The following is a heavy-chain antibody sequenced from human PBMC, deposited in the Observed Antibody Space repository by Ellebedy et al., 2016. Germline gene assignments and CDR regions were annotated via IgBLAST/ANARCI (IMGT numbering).Heavy chain of an antibody. Sequence: GESLKISXAASGFTFSSYWMHWVRQAPGRGLEWISYISSTGNTIYYADSVKGRFIISRDYVKRSLDLQMNSVRDDDTAVYFCARDQSRGIATIDFWGQGALVTVSS. D-gene: IGHD6-13*01. CDR1: GFTFSSYW. CDR3: ARDQSRGIATIDF. J-gene: IGHJ4*02. CDR2: ISSTGNTI. V-gene: IGHV3-48*02.